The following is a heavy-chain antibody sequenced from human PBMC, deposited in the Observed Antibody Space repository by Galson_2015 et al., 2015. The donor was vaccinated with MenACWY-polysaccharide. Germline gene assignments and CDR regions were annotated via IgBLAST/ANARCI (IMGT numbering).Heavy chain of an antibody. CDR2: ISYTGST. CDR3: ARGYDFWSGLLDY. CDR1: GDSMSSYY. D-gene: IGHD3-3*01. J-gene: IGHJ4*02. V-gene: IGHV4-59*01. Sequence: SATLSLTCTVSGDSMSSYYWSWIRQSPGEGLEWIGYISYTGSTNYNPSLKSRVTISIDTSKNEFSLKLSSVTAADTAVYYCARGYDFWSGLLDYWGQGTLVTVSS.